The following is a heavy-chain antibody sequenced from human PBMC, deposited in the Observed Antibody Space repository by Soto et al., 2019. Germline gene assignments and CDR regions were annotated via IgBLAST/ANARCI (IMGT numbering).Heavy chain of an antibody. CDR3: GRDLTSNANCIDP. V-gene: IGHV4-30-4*01. J-gene: IGHJ5*02. CDR2: IYYTGKT. Sequence: SETLSLTCPVSGYSISIGNYWTWIRQRPGKGLEWMGYIYYTGKTYYNPSLESRLTMSVDRSKNQFSLRLTSVTAADTAVYFCGRDLTSNANCIDPWGQGTLVTVSS. D-gene: IGHD2-2*01. CDR1: GYSISIGNY.